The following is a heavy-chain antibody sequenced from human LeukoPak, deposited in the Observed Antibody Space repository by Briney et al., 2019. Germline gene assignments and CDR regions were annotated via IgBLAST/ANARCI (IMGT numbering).Heavy chain of an antibody. J-gene: IGHJ5*02. D-gene: IGHD1-7*01. CDR1: GGSFSGYY. Sequence: PSETLSLTCAVYGGSFSGYYWSWIRQPPGKGLEWIGEINHSGSTNYNPSLKSRVTISVDTSKNQFSLKLSSVTAADTAVYYCAREPDNADPYKWNYVWFDPWGQGTLVAVSS. V-gene: IGHV4-34*01. CDR2: INHSGST. CDR3: AREPDNADPYKWNYVWFDP.